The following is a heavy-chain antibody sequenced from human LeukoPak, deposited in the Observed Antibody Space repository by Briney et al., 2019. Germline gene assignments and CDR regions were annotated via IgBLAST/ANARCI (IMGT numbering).Heavy chain of an antibody. J-gene: IGHJ4*02. V-gene: IGHV3-7*01. Sequence: GGSLILSCAASGFTFSSYAMSWVRQAPGKGLEWVANINQDGSVIYYVDSVKGRFSVSRDNAKNSVYLQMNSLRAEDTAVYYCARIGYSSSSLDYWGQGTLVTVSS. CDR2: INQDGSVI. CDR1: GFTFSSYA. D-gene: IGHD6-6*01. CDR3: ARIGYSSSSLDY.